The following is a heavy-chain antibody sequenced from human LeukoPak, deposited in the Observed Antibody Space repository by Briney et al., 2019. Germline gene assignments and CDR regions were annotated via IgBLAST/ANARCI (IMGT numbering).Heavy chain of an antibody. CDR3: ARDAGYGYWVVDY. CDR1: GFTVSSNY. J-gene: IGHJ4*02. Sequence: QSGGSLRLSCAASGFTVSSNYMSWVRHAPGEGLEWVAHMKPDGTEKYYLDSVKGRFTISRDNAKHSLYLQMDSLRPEDTAVYYCARDAGYGYWVVDYWGQGTLVTVSS. CDR2: MKPDGTEK. D-gene: IGHD5-18*01. V-gene: IGHV3-7*01.